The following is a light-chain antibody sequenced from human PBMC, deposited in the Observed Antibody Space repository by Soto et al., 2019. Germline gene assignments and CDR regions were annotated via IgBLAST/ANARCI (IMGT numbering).Light chain of an antibody. CDR1: SSNIGKNY. Sequence: QSVLTQPPSVSAAPGQTVTISCSGSSSNIGKNYVSWYQQLPGTAPKLLIYDDDKRPSGIPDRFSGSKSGTSATLAITGLQTGDEADYYCGTWQTSLRGHVVFGGGTKLTVL. CDR2: DDD. V-gene: IGLV1-51*01. CDR3: GTWQTSLRGHVV. J-gene: IGLJ2*01.